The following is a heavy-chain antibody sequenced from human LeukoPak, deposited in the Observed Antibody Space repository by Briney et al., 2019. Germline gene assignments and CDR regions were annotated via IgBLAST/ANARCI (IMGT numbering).Heavy chain of an antibody. CDR3: ARGILGYCSGGSCLGMDV. J-gene: IGHJ6*04. D-gene: IGHD2-15*01. CDR1: GGSFSGYF. V-gene: IGHV4-34*01. CDR2: IYHSGST. Sequence: SETLSLTCAVYGGSFSGYFWSWIRQPPGKGLEWIGEIYHSGSTNYNPSLKSRVTISVDTSKNQFSLKLSSVTAADTAVYYCARGILGYCSGGSCLGMDVWGKGTTVTVSS.